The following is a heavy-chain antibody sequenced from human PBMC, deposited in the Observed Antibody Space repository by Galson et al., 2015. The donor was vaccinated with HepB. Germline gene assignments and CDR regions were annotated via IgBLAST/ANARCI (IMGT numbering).Heavy chain of an antibody. J-gene: IGHJ4*02. CDR1: GFAFDDYA. CDR3: AKDAGFYGSGTYHANLEN. CDR2: ISWNSGRI. V-gene: IGHV3-9*01. D-gene: IGHD3-10*01. Sequence: SLRLSCAASGFAFDDYAMHWVRQAPGKGLEWVSGISWNSGRIGYADPVKGRFIISRDNAKNSLYLQMNSLRAEDTALFYCAKDAGFYGSGTYHANLENWGQGALVTVSS.